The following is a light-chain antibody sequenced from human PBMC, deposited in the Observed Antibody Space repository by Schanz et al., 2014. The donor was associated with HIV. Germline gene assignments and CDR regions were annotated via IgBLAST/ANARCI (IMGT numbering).Light chain of an antibody. CDR1: SSDVGGYNY. CDR2: DVS. V-gene: IGLV2-14*01. CDR3: GSYSSGDSHWV. Sequence: QSALTQPASVSGSPGQSITISCTGTSSDVGGYNYVSWYQQHPGKASKLMIYDVSNRPSGVSNRFSGSKSGNTASLTISGLQAEDEADYYCGSYSSGDSHWVFGGGTQLTVL. J-gene: IGLJ3*02.